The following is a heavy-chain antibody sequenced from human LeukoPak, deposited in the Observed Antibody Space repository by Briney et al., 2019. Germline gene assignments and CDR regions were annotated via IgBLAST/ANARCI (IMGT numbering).Heavy chain of an antibody. CDR2: ISHDGTYK. CDR1: GFTITTYA. D-gene: IGHD1-26*01. J-gene: IGHJ4*02. Sequence: GGSLRLSCAASGFTITTYAMTWVRQAPGKGLESVAVISHDGTYKNYADSVKGRFTISRDNSKNTLYLQMNSLRAEDTAVYYCAKLPGSSAASYDYWGQGTLVTVSS. CDR3: AKLPGSSAASYDY. V-gene: IGHV3-30*04.